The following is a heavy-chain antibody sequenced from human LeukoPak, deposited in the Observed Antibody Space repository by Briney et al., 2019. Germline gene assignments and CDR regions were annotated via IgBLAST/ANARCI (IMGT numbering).Heavy chain of an antibody. Sequence: PSETLSLTCAVYGGSFSGYYWSWIRQSPGKGLEWVGEIDGGGSGSANYNPSLKSRVTMSVDTSKNQFSLKLSSVTAADTAVYYCARGIRFFDYWGQGTLVTVSP. CDR2: IDGGGSGSA. D-gene: IGHD3-3*01. CDR1: GGSFSGYY. V-gene: IGHV4-34*01. J-gene: IGHJ4*02. CDR3: ARGIRFFDY.